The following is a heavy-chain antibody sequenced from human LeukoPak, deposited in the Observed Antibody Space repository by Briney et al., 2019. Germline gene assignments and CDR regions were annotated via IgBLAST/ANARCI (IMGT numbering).Heavy chain of an antibody. CDR1: GFTFGDYA. D-gene: IGHD4-17*01. CDR2: IRSKAYGGTT. V-gene: IGHV3-49*03. J-gene: IGHJ3*02. CDR3: TRPKDHDYGDPSHAFDI. Sequence: GGSLRLSCTASGFTFGDYAMSWFRQAPGKGLEWVGFIRSKAYGGTTEYAASVKGRFTISRDDSKSIAYLQMNSLKTEDTAVYYCTRPKDHDYGDPSHAFDIWGQGTMVTVSS.